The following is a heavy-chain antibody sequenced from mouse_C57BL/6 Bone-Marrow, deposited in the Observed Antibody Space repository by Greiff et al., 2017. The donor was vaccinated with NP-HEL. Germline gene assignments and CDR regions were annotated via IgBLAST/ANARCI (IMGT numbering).Heavy chain of an antibody. J-gene: IGHJ1*03. CDR3: ARSPNYYGSSYGGYWYFDV. V-gene: IGHV1-85*01. CDR2: IYPRDGST. Sequence: QVQLQQSGPELVKPGASVKLSCKASGYTFTSYDINWVKQRPGQGLEWIGWIYPRDGSTKYNEKFKGKATLTVDTSSSTAYMELHSLTSEDSAVYFCARSPNYYGSSYGGYWYFDVWGTGTTVTVSS. CDR1: GYTFTSYD. D-gene: IGHD1-1*01.